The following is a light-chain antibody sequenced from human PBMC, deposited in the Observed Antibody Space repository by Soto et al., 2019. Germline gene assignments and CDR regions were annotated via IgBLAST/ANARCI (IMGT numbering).Light chain of an antibody. V-gene: IGKV3-20*01. J-gene: IGKJ1*01. CDR3: QQYGSSGT. CDR1: QSVSSSS. Sequence: EIVLTQSPGTLSLSPGDGATLSCRASQSVSSSSLAWYQQKPGQAPRLLIYGASNRATGIPDRFSGSGSGTDFTLTISRLEPEDFAVYYCQQYGSSGTFGQGTKVDIK. CDR2: GAS.